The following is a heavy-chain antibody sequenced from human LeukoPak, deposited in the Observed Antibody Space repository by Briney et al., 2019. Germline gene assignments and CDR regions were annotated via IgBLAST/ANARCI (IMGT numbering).Heavy chain of an antibody. J-gene: IGHJ4*02. CDR2: VNHSGYT. D-gene: IGHD4-17*01. CDR1: GVSFSTYY. Sequence: SETLSLTCAVSGVSFSTYYLSWLRQSPEKGPEWIGEVNHSGYTSYNPSLKSRVTNSVDTSKNQCSLKLSSVTAADTAVYYCARQLYGSDYWGQGTLVTVSS. V-gene: IGHV4-34*01. CDR3: ARQLYGSDY.